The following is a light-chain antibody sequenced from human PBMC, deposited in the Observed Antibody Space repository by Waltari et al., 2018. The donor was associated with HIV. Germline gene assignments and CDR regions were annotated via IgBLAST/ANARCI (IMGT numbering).Light chain of an antibody. CDR1: SGSIASNY. J-gene: IGLJ6*01. CDR2: EDN. V-gene: IGLV6-57*03. Sequence: FLLTQPHSVSESPGKTVTISCTRSSGSIASNYVQWYQPPPGSAPTTVIYEDNQRPSGVPDRFSGSIDSSSNSASIDSSSNSASLTISGLKTEDEADYYCQSYDSSPNVLGSGTKVTVL. CDR3: QSYDSSPNV.